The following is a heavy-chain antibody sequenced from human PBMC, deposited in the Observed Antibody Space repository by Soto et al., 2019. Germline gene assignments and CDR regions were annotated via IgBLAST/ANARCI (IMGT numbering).Heavy chain of an antibody. CDR2: INTDGSST. V-gene: IGHV3-74*01. CDR3: VRVSYSSSPSGGYMDV. Sequence: GGSLRLSCAASAFTFNSYWMHWVRQAPGKGLVWVSRINTDGSSTNYADSVKGRFTISRDNAKNTLYLQMNSLRAEDTAVYYCVRVSYSSSPSGGYMDVWGKGTTVTVSS. J-gene: IGHJ6*03. D-gene: IGHD6-6*01. CDR1: AFTFNSYW.